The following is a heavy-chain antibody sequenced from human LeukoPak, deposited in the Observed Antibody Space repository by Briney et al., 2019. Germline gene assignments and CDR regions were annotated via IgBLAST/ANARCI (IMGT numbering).Heavy chain of an antibody. CDR3: ARDYGPNYFDY. Sequence: GGSLRLSCAASGFAFSSYSMNWVRQAPGKGLEWVSSISSSSSYIYYADSVKGRFTISRDNAKNSLYLQMNSLRAEDTAVYYCARDYGPNYFDYWGQGTLVTVSS. V-gene: IGHV3-21*01. CDR1: GFAFSSYS. CDR2: ISSSSSYI. D-gene: IGHD3-16*01. J-gene: IGHJ4*02.